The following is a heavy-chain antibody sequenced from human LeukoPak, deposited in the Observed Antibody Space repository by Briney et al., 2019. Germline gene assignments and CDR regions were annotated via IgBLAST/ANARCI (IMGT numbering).Heavy chain of an antibody. V-gene: IGHV3-53*01. J-gene: IGHJ3*02. CDR1: GFTVSSNC. D-gene: IGHD2-2*01. CDR2: IYSGGST. CDR3: AGFTIGYCGSASCYGAFDT. Sequence: PGGSLRLSCAASGFTVSSNCMSWVRQAPGKGLEWVSIIYSGGSTYYADSVKGRFTISRDNSKNTLYLQMNSLRAEDTSIYYCAGFTIGYCGSASCYGAFDTWGQGTMVTVSS.